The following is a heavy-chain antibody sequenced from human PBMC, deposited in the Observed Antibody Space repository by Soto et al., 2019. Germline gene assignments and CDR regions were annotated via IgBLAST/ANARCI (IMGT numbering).Heavy chain of an antibody. CDR2: IYYSGST. D-gene: IGHD6-19*01. CDR1: GGSISSSTYY. CDR3: ATITVAGTPYYYMGV. V-gene: IGHV4-39*01. Sequence: SETLSLTCTVSGGSISSSTYYWGWIRQPPGKGLEWIGNIYYSGSTYYNPSLKSRVTMSLDTSKNQFSLKLSSVTAADTAVYYCATITVAGTPYYYMGVWGRGTTVTVYS. J-gene: IGHJ6*03.